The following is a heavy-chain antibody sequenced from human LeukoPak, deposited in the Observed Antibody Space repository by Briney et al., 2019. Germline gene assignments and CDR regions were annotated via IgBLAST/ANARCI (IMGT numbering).Heavy chain of an antibody. V-gene: IGHV3-30*18. D-gene: IGHD3-3*01. J-gene: IGHJ4*02. Sequence: GGSLRLSCAASGFTFSSYGMHWVRQALGKGLEWVAVISYDGSNKYYADSAKGRFTISRDNSKNTLYLQMNSLRAEDTAVYYCAKTPILGVIATSYDYWGQGTLVAVSS. CDR1: GFTFSSYG. CDR3: AKTPILGVIATSYDY. CDR2: ISYDGSNK.